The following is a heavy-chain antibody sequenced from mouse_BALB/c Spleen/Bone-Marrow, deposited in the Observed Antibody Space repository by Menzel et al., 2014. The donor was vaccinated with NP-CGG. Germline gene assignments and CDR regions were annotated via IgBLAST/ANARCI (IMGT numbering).Heavy chain of an antibody. Sequence: DVMLVESGGGLVQPGGSLRLSCTTSGFTFTDYYMSWVRQPPGKALEWLAFIRNKAYGYTTEYSASVRGRFTISRDNSQIILYLQMNTLRAEDSATYYRARFPMDYWGQGTSVTVSS. J-gene: IGHJ4*01. V-gene: IGHV7-3*02. CDR3: ARFPMDY. CDR2: IRNKAYGYTT. CDR1: GFTFTDYY.